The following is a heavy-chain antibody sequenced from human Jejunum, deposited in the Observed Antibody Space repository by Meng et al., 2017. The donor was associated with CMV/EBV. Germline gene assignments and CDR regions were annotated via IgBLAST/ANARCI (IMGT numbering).Heavy chain of an antibody. CDR2: IKLDGSDK. V-gene: IGHV3-7*01. CDR1: GFRFSTYW. CDR3: VRGGGAFDM. D-gene: IGHD3-10*01. J-gene: IGHJ3*02. Sequence: SCEASGFRFSTYWMSWVRQAPGKGLEWVANIKLDGSDKHYVDSVKGRFTISRDNAKNSLYLQMNSLRAEDTALYYCVRGGGAFDMWGQGTTVTVSS.